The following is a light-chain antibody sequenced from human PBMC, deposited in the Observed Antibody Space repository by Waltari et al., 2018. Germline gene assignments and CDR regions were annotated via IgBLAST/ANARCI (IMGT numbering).Light chain of an antibody. Sequence: ILMTQSPATLSVSPGERATLSCRASQSVSSNLAWYQQKPGQAPRRLIYGASTRATGIPARFSGSGSGTEFTLTISSLQSEDFALYYCQQYNNWPPWTFGQGTKVEI. CDR1: QSVSSN. CDR3: QQYNNWPPWT. J-gene: IGKJ1*01. V-gene: IGKV3-15*01. CDR2: GAS.